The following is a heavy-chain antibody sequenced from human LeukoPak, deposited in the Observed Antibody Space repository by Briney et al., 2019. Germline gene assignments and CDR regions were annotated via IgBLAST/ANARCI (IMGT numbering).Heavy chain of an antibody. CDR1: GCTFRSYS. CDR2: ISHSSSTI. CDR3: AKALRYFDWLSTSPEYNCFDP. Sequence: PGWSLRLSRAASGCTFRSYSMNWVRQAAGRGREWVDYISHSSSTIYYEASVKGRFTISRNNAKNSLKLHMNSLRAEDTAVYYCAKALRYFDWLSTSPEYNCFDPWGQGTLVTVSS. V-gene: IGHV3-48*01. J-gene: IGHJ5*02. D-gene: IGHD3-9*01.